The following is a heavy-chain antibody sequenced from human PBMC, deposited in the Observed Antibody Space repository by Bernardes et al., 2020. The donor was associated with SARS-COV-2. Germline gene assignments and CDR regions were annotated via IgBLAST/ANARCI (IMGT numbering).Heavy chain of an antibody. CDR3: AKQDSSSSVETFDY. V-gene: IGHV3-74*03. CDR2: INNDGSST. D-gene: IGHD6-6*01. Sequence: GGSLRLSCAASGFTFSNYWMHWGRQAPGKGLVWLSRINNDGSSTTYADSVKGRFTISRDNAQNTLYLQMNSLRLEDTATYYCAKQDSSSSVETFDYWGRGTLVTVSS. J-gene: IGHJ4*02. CDR1: GFTFSNYW.